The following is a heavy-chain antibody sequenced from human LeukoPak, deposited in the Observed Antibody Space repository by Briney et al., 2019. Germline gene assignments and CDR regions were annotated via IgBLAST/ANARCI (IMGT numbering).Heavy chain of an antibody. V-gene: IGHV1-46*01. D-gene: IGHD3-22*01. CDR3: ASSSHWILVVDDY. CDR1: GYTFTSYY. CDR2: INPSGGST. Sequence: ASVKVSCKASGYTFTSYYMHWVRQAPGQGLEWMGIINPSGGSTSYAQKFQSRVTMTRDTSTSTVYMELSSLRSEDTAVYYCASSSHWILVVDDYWGQGTLVTVSP. J-gene: IGHJ4*02.